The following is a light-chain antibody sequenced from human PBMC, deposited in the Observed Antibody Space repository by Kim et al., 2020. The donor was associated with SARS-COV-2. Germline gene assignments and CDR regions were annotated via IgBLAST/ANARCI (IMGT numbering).Light chain of an antibody. CDR1: QSVSSN. Sequence: EIVMTQSPVTLSVSPGERATLSCRASQSVSSNLAWYQQKPGQAPRLLISGASTRATGIPARFSGSGSGTEFTLTISSLQSEDFAVYYCQQYNKWPPWTFGQGTKVDIK. V-gene: IGKV3-15*01. CDR3: QQYNKWPPWT. J-gene: IGKJ1*01. CDR2: GAS.